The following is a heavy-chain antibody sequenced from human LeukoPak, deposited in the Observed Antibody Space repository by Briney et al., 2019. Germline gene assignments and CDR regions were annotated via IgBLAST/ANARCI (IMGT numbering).Heavy chain of an antibody. D-gene: IGHD2-2*01. Sequence: ASLRVSCTASGYTFTSYSISWVRQAPGQGLEWMAWISAYDGNTYYAQTLQGRVTISTDTSTSTPYIELRSLRSDDTAVYCCARAPPSYCSSTSSPDAFDIWGQGTMVTVSS. CDR2: ISAYDGNT. J-gene: IGHJ3*02. CDR3: ARAPPSYCSSTSSPDAFDI. V-gene: IGHV1-18*01. CDR1: GYTFTSYS.